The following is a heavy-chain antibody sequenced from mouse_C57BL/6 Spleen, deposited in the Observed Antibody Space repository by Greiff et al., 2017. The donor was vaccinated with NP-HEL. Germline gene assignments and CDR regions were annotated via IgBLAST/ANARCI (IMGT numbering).Heavy chain of an antibody. CDR3: ARITAQAPSYAMDY. CDR2: INPSSGYT. D-gene: IGHD3-2*02. Sequence: VMLVESGAELAKPGASVKLSCKASGYTFTSYWMHWVKQRPGQGLEWIGYINPSSGYTKYNQKFKDKSTLTADKSSSTAYMQLSSLTYEDSAVYYCARITAQAPSYAMDYWGQGTSVTVSS. V-gene: IGHV1-7*01. J-gene: IGHJ4*01. CDR1: GYTFTSYW.